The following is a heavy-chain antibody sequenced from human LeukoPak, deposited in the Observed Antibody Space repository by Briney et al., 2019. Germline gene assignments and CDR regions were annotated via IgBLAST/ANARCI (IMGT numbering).Heavy chain of an antibody. J-gene: IGHJ4*02. Sequence: GESLKISCKGSGYSFTSYWIGWVPQMPGKGLEWMGIIYPGDSDTRYSPSFQGQVTISADKSISTAYLQWSSLKASDTAMYYCARYVDTYYYDSSGYPNLVDYWGQGTLVTVSS. V-gene: IGHV5-51*01. CDR2: IYPGDSDT. CDR3: ARYVDTYYYDSSGYPNLVDY. CDR1: GYSFTSYW. D-gene: IGHD3-22*01.